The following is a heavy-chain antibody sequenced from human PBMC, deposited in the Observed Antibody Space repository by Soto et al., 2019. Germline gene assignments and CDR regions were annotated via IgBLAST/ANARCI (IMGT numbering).Heavy chain of an antibody. CDR1: GFTFSSYA. J-gene: IGHJ6*02. CDR3: AREGGYSSLIYYYYGMDV. V-gene: IGHV3-30-3*01. CDR2: ISYDGSNK. D-gene: IGHD2-21*02. Sequence: QVQLVESGGGVVQPGRSLRLSCAASGFTFSSYAMHWVRQAPSKGLEWVAVISYDGSNKYYADSVKGRFTISRDNSKNTLYLQMNSLRAEDTAVYYCAREGGYSSLIYYYYGMDVWGQGTTVTVSS.